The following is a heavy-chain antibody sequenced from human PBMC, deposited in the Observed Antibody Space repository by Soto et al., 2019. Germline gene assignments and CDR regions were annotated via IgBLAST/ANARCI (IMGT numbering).Heavy chain of an antibody. CDR2: ISGSGGST. CDR3: AKDHRGFGFSDHYYDGSGYYYGYFQH. D-gene: IGHD3-22*01. Sequence: EVQLLESGGGLVQPGGSLRLSCAASGFTFSSYAMSWVRQAPGKGLEWVSAISGSGGSTYYADSVKGRFTISRDNSKNTLYLQMNSLRAEDTAVYYCAKDHRGFGFSDHYYDGSGYYYGYFQHWGQGTLVTVSS. V-gene: IGHV3-23*01. J-gene: IGHJ1*01. CDR1: GFTFSSYA.